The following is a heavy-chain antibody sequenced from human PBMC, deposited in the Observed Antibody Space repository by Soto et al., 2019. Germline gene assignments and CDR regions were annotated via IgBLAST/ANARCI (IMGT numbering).Heavy chain of an antibody. Sequence: QVQLVESGGGLVKPGGSLRLSCAASGFTFSDYYMSWIRQAPGKGLEWVSYISSSSSYTNYADSVKGRFTISRDNAKNSLYLQMNSLRAEDTAVYYCARTPDFTNGVCSAGFDYWGQGTLVTVSS. D-gene: IGHD2-8*01. CDR2: ISSSSSYT. CDR3: ARTPDFTNGVCSAGFDY. J-gene: IGHJ4*02. V-gene: IGHV3-11*06. CDR1: GFTFSDYY.